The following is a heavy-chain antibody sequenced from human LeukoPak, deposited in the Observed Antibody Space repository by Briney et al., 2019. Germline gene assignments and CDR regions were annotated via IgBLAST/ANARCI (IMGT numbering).Heavy chain of an antibody. CDR2: ISYDGSNK. CDR3: AKGQISEYAYQLNFDY. Sequence: GRSLRLSCAASGFTFSSYGMDWVRQAPGKGLGWVAVISYDGSNKYYADSVKGRFTISRDNSKNTLYLQMNSLSAEDTAVYYCAKGQISEYAYQLNFDYRGQGTLVTVSS. J-gene: IGHJ4*02. V-gene: IGHV3-30*18. CDR1: GFTFSSYG. D-gene: IGHD2-2*01.